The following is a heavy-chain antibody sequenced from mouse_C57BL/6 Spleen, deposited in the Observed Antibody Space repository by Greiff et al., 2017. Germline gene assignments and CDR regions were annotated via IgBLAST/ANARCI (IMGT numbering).Heavy chain of an antibody. Sequence: VQLQQSGAELARPGASVKLSCKASGYTFTSYGISWVKQRTGQGLEWIGEIYPRSGNTYYNEKFKGKATLTADKSSSTAYMALRSLTSEDYAVYFCARNDGSSWYFDVWGTGTTVTVSS. CDR2: IYPRSGNT. CDR1: GYTFTSYG. V-gene: IGHV1-81*01. CDR3: ARNDGSSWYFDV. D-gene: IGHD1-1*01. J-gene: IGHJ1*03.